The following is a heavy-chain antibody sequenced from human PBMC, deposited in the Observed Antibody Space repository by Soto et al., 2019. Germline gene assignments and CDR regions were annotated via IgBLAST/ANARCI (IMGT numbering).Heavy chain of an antibody. CDR1: GYSFTSYW. D-gene: IGHD6-19*01. V-gene: IGHV5-51*01. Sequence: GESLKISCKGSGYSFTSYWIGWVRQMPGKGLEWMGIIYPGDSDTRYSPSFQGQVTISADKSISTAYLQWSSLKASDTAMYYCAREVDSGWSDNWFDPWGQGTLVTVSS. CDR2: IYPGDSDT. J-gene: IGHJ5*02. CDR3: AREVDSGWSDNWFDP.